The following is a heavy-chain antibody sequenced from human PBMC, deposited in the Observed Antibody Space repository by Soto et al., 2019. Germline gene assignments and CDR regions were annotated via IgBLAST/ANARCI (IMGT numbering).Heavy chain of an antibody. V-gene: IGHV4-39*01. Sequence: QLQLQESGPGLVKPSETLSLTCTVSGGSISSSNYYWGWLRQPPGKGLEWIGSIYYSGSTYYNPPLKRRGSKSVDTSKSDCSLKLYAETAADTAVDHCAKRERGSRGWHGERVFDCWGKGSLVTVSS. CDR2: IYYSGST. J-gene: IGHJ4*02. CDR1: GGSISSSNYY. D-gene: IGHD6-19*01. CDR3: AKRERGSRGWHGERVFDC.